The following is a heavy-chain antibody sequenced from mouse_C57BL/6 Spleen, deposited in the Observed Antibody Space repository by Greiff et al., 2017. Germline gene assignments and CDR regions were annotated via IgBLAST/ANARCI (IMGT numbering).Heavy chain of an antibody. CDR1: GYTFTNYW. J-gene: IGHJ2*01. CDR2: IYPGGGYT. CDR3: ARGELDYFYY. D-gene: IGHD4-1*01. Sequence: VQLQQSGAELVRPGTSVKMSCKASGYTFTNYWIGWAKQRPGHGLEWIGDIYPGGGYTNYNEKFKGKATLTADKSSSTAYMQFSRLTSEDSAIYYCARGELDYFYYWAQGTTLTVSS. V-gene: IGHV1-63*01.